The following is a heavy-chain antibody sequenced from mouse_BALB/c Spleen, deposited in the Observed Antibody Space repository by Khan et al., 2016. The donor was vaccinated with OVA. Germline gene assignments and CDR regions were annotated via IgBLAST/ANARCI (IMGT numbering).Heavy chain of an antibody. J-gene: IGHJ2*01. CDR1: GYTFTSYW. CDR2: INPTSGYT. Sequence: QIQLVQSGAELAKPGASVKMSCTASGYTFTSYWMHWIKQRPGQGLEWIGYINPTSGYTDYNQKFKDKATLTADKSSSTAYMQLSSLTFDDSAVYYCARDRIDYWGQGTALTVSS. V-gene: IGHV1-7*01. CDR3: ARDRIDY.